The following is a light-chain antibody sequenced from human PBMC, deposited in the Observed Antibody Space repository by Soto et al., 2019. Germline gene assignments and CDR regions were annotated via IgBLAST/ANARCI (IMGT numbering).Light chain of an antibody. CDR2: RNN. V-gene: IGLV1-47*01. J-gene: IGLJ1*01. Sequence: QSVLTQPPSASGTPVQRGTITCSGSSSNIGSNYVYWYQQLPGTAPKLLIYRNNQRPSGVPDRFSGSKSGTSASLAISGLRSEDEADYYCAAWDDSLSAYVFGTGTKVTVL. CDR1: SSNIGSNY. CDR3: AAWDDSLSAYV.